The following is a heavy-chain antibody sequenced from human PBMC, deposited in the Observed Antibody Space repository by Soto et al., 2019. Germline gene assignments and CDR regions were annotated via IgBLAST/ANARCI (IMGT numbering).Heavy chain of an antibody. CDR1: GFTFGDYA. Sequence: GGSLRLSCTASGFTFGDYAMSWFRQAPGKGLEWVGFIRSKAYGGTTEYAASVKGRFTISRDDSKSIAYLQMNSLKTEDTAVYYCTRDPVRFLEPIKEEAAFDYWGQGTLVTVSS. J-gene: IGHJ4*02. CDR3: TRDPVRFLEPIKEEAAFDY. D-gene: IGHD3-3*01. V-gene: IGHV3-49*03. CDR2: IRSKAYGGTT.